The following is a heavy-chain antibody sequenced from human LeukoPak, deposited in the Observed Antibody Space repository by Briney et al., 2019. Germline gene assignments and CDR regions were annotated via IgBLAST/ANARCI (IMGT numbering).Heavy chain of an antibody. CDR2: INPSGGST. CDR1: GYTFTSYY. D-gene: IGHD3-22*01. V-gene: IGHV1-46*01. Sequence: ASVKVSCKASGYTFTSYYMHWVRQAPGQGLEWMGIINPSGGSTSYAQKFQGRVTMTRDMSTSTVYMELSSLRSEDTAVYYCARVWDSSSYYYEYAFDYWGQGTLVTVSS. J-gene: IGHJ4*02. CDR3: ARVWDSSSYYYEYAFDY.